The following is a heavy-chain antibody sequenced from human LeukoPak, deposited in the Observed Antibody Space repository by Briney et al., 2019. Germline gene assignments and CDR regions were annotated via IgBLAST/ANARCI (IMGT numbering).Heavy chain of an antibody. Sequence: SQTLSLTCAVSGDTVSSNSAAWNWIRQSPSRGLEWLGRTYYRSKSYNDYAVSVKIRITINPDKSKNQFSLQLRSVTPQETTVDYYAREGRGGSSFYYYYGMDVWGQGTTVTVSS. CDR1: GDTVSSNSAA. CDR2: TYYRSKSYN. CDR3: AREGRGGSSFYYYYGMDV. V-gene: IGHV6-1*01. J-gene: IGHJ6*02. D-gene: IGHD6-6*01.